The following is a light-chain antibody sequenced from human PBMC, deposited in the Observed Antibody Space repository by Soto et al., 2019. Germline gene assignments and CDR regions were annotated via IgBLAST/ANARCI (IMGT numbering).Light chain of an antibody. J-gene: IGLJ2*01. Sequence: QSALTQPASVSGSPGQSITISCTGTSSDVGGYNSVSWYQQHPGNAPRLIIYDVSNRPSGVSNRFSASKSGNTASLTISGLQAEDEGDYYCCSYTSSNTAVFGGGTKLTVL. CDR3: CSYTSSNTAV. CDR2: DVS. V-gene: IGLV2-14*01. CDR1: SSDVGGYNS.